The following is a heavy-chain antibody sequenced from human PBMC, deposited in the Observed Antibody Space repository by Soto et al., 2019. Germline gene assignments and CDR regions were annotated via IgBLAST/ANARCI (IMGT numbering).Heavy chain of an antibody. D-gene: IGHD3-22*01. J-gene: IGHJ4*02. V-gene: IGHV3-30*04. CDR2: IAFDGTNK. CDR1: GFTFGSHA. Sequence: LXLSGVGTGFTFGSHAMNWVRQAPCKGLEWVSVIAFDGTNKYYADSVRGRFTISRDNSKNTLYLQVDSLRPDDSAIYYCARSYGPFYDSSYYGLARNYFDYWGQGTLVTVSS. CDR3: ARSYGPFYDSSYYGLARNYFDY.